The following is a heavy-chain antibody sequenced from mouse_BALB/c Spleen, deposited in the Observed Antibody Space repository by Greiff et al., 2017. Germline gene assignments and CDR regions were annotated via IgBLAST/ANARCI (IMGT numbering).Heavy chain of an antibody. CDR3: ARDDYYGSSSYAMDY. CDR2: IWGDGST. V-gene: IGHV2-6-7*01. CDR1: GFSLTGYG. D-gene: IGHD1-1*01. Sequence: VKLVESGPGLVAPSQSLSITCTVSGFSLTGYGVNWVRQPPGKGLEWLGMIWGDGSTDYNSALKSRLSISKDNSKSQVFLKMNSLQTDDTARYYCARDDYYGSSSYAMDYWGQGTSVTVSS. J-gene: IGHJ4*01.